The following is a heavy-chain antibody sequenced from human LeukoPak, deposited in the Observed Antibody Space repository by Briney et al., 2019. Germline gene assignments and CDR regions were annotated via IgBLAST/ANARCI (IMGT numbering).Heavy chain of an antibody. CDR1: GGSISSYY. CDR3: AKVLPPSIAARLQDYYMDV. J-gene: IGHJ6*03. D-gene: IGHD6-6*01. Sequence: ASETLSLTCTVSGGSISSYYWSWIRQPAGKGLEWIGRIYTSGSTNYNPSLKSRVTMSVDTSKNQFSLKLSSVTAADTAVYYCAKVLPPSIAARLQDYYMDVWGKGTTVTVSS. CDR2: IYTSGST. V-gene: IGHV4-4*07.